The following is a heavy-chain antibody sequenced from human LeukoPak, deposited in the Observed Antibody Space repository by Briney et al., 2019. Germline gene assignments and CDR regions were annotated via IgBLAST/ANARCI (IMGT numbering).Heavy chain of an antibody. CDR2: INHRGST. Sequence: SETLSLTCAVYGGSFSGYYWSWIRQPPGKGLEWIGEINHRGSTNYNPSLKSRVTISVDTSKNQFSLKLSSVTAADTAVYYCARPHMQGEDNWFDPWGQGTLVTVSS. V-gene: IGHV4-34*01. D-gene: IGHD3-16*01. CDR3: ARPHMQGEDNWFDP. CDR1: GGSFSGYY. J-gene: IGHJ5*02.